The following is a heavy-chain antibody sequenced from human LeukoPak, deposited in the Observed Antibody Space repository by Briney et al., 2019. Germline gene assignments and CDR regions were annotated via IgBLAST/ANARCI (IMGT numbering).Heavy chain of an antibody. CDR3: ARMTSYYYPI. V-gene: IGHV3-48*02. J-gene: IGHJ3*02. CDR1: GSTFSTYT. D-gene: IGHD3-22*01. CDR2: ISSTSTTI. Sequence: GGSLILSCAASGSTFSTYTMNWVRQAPGKGLEWVSHISSTSTTIYYADSVKGRFTISRDNAKNSLYLQMNSLRDEDTAVYYCARMTSYYYPIWGQGTMVTVSS.